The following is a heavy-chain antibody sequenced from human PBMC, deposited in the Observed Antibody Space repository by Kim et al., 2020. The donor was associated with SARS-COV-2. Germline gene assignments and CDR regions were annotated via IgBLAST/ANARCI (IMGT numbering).Heavy chain of an antibody. CDR2: ISSNGGST. Sequence: GGSLRLSCAASGFTFSSYAMHWVRQAPGKGLEYVSAISSNGGSTYYANSVKGRFTISRDNSKNTLYLQMGSLRAEDMAVYYCARSGVVVPAAMWVFGVGAVSTSWGYFDYWGQRTLITVSS. CDR3: ARSGVVVPAAMWVFGVGAVSTSWGYFDY. J-gene: IGHJ4*02. V-gene: IGHV3-64*01. D-gene: IGHD2-2*01. CDR1: GFTFSSYA.